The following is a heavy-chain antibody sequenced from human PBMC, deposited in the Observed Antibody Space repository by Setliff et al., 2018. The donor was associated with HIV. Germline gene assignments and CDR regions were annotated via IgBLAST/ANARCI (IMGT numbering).Heavy chain of an antibody. CDR1: GYRFTNYW. CDR2: FHPGDSDT. V-gene: IGHV5-51*01. Sequence: PGESLKISCKGSGYRFTNYWIGWVRQMPGKGLEWMGIFHPGDSDTRYSPSFQGQVTISADKSVTTAYLQWSSLKASDTAVYYCARDTYISGNHYYYYYMDVWGKGTTVTVSS. J-gene: IGHJ6*03. CDR3: ARDTYISGNHYYYYYMDV. D-gene: IGHD3-10*01.